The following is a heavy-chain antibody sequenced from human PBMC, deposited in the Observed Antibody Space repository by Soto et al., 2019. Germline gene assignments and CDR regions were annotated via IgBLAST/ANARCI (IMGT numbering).Heavy chain of an antibody. J-gene: IGHJ6*02. V-gene: IGHV5-10-1*01. CDR3: ASPTTVTTNYYYGMDV. CDR1: GYSFTSYW. Sequence: GESLKISCKGSGYSFTSYWISWVRQMPGKGLEWMGRIDPSDSYTNYSPSFQGHVTISADKSISTAYLQWSSLKASDTAMYYCASPTTVTTNYYYGMDVWGQGTTVTV. D-gene: IGHD4-17*01. CDR2: IDPSDSYT.